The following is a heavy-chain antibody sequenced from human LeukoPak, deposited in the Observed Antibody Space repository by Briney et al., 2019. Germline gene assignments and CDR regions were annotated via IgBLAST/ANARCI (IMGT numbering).Heavy chain of an antibody. J-gene: IGHJ3*02. CDR3: ATQGGWWNDAFDI. CDR2: IYYSGST. D-gene: IGHD2-15*01. V-gene: IGHV4-39*07. Sequence: TSETLSLTCTVSGGSISSSSYYWGWIRQPPGKGLEWIGSIYYSGSTYYNPSLKSRVTISVDTSKNQFSLKLSSVTAADTAVYYCATQGGWWNDAFDIWGQGTMVTVSS. CDR1: GGSISSSSYY.